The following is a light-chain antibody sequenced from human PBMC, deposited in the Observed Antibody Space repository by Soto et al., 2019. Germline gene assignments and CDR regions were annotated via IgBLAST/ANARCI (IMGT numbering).Light chain of an antibody. V-gene: IGLV1-40*01. J-gene: IGLJ3*02. CDR1: SSNIGADWD. CDR2: ANT. Sequence: QSVLTQPPSVSGAPGQKVTISCTGTSSNIGADWDVHWYQQVPGTAPKLLIFANTNRPSGVPDRFSGSESGSSASLVITGLLPEDEAYYYCQSYDSRLSGWVFGGGTKLTVL. CDR3: QSYDSRLSGWV.